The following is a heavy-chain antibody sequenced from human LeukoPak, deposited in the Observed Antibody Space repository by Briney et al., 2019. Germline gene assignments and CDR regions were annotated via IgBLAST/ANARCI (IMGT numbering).Heavy chain of an antibody. CDR1: GFTFGSYA. CDR2: ISGSGDIT. CDR3: AKVTHYDSSDYYWAPQDY. V-gene: IGHV3-23*01. J-gene: IGHJ4*02. Sequence: PGGSLRLSCADSGFTFGSYAMSWVRQAPGKGLEWVSGISGSGDITYYADSVKGRFTISRDNSKNTLYLQMNSLRAEDTAVYYCAKVTHYDSSDYYWAPQDYWGQGTLVTVSS. D-gene: IGHD3-22*01.